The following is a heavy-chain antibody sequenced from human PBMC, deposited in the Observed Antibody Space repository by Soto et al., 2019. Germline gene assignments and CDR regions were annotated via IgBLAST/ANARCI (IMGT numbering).Heavy chain of an antibody. CDR3: VKDGSSGWPYYYGLDV. Sequence: GGSLRLSCAASGFTFSNYGMHWVRQAPGKGLEWAAVISYDGSNKNYADSVKGRFTISRDNSKNTLYLQMSSLRAEDTAVYYCVKDGSSGWPYYYGLDVWGQGTTVAVSS. J-gene: IGHJ6*02. V-gene: IGHV3-30*18. D-gene: IGHD6-19*01. CDR1: GFTFSNYG. CDR2: ISYDGSNK.